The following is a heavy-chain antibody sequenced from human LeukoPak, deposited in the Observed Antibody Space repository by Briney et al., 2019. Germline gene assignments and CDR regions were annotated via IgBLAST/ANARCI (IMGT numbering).Heavy chain of an antibody. CDR1: GSTFSSHT. Sequence: GGSLRLSCAASGSTFSSHTMNWVRQAPGKGLEWISYISNTGSVIYYADSVKGRFTISTDNSKNTLYLQMNSLRAEDTAVYYCAKVAAAGGPLGDYFDYWGQGTLVTVSS. D-gene: IGHD6-13*01. CDR2: ISNTGSVI. CDR3: AKVAAAGGPLGDYFDY. J-gene: IGHJ4*02. V-gene: IGHV3-48*01.